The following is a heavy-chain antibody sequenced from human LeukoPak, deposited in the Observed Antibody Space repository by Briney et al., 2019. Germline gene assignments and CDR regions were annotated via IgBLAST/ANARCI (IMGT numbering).Heavy chain of an antibody. Sequence: VASVKVSCKASGYTFTGYYMQWVRQAPGQGLEWMGGIIPIFGTANYAQKFQGRVTITADESTSTAYMELSSLRSEDTAVYYCARRFKLAVAGGGGDAFDIWGQGTMVTVSS. J-gene: IGHJ3*02. V-gene: IGHV1-69*13. D-gene: IGHD6-19*01. CDR1: GYTFTGYY. CDR3: ARRFKLAVAGGGGDAFDI. CDR2: IIPIFGTA.